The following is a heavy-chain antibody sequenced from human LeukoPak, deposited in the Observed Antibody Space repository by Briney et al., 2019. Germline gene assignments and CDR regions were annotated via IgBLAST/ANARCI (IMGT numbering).Heavy chain of an antibody. V-gene: IGHV3-48*03. CDR1: GFTFSSYE. D-gene: IGHD3-10*02. CDR3: AELGITMIGGV. CDR2: ISSSGSTI. J-gene: IGHJ6*04. Sequence: GGSLRLSCAASGFTFSSYEMNWVRQAPGKGLEWVSYISSSGSTIYYADSVKGRFTISRDNAKNSLYLQMNSLRAEDTDVYYCAELGITMIGGVWGKGTTVTVSS.